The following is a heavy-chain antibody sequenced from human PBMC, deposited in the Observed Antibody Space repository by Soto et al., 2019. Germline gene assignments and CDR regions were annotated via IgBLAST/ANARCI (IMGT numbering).Heavy chain of an antibody. V-gene: IGHV1-18*04. J-gene: IGHJ4*02. CDR3: ARDVHPIGADSINSGN. CDR2: ISVNNGHA. Sequence: VSVKVSCKTSGYTFLSYGIAWVRQAPGQGPEWMVSISVNNGHALYAQKFLGRVSLTTDTSTTTVYMDLTSLRSDDTAVYYCARDVHPIGADSINSGNWGPGTLVTVS. CDR1: GYTFLSYG. D-gene: IGHD6-13*01.